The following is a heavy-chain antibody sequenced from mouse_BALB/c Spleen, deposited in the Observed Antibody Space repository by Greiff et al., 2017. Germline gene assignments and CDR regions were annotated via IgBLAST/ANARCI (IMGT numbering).Heavy chain of an antibody. Sequence: VQLQQSGAELAKPGASVKMSCKASGYTFTSYWMHWVKQRPGQGLEWIGYINPSTGYTEYNQKFKDKATLTADKSSSTAYMQLSSLTSEDSAVYYCARDGMITTDDYWGQGTTLTVSS. CDR2: INPSTGYT. D-gene: IGHD2-4*01. V-gene: IGHV1-7*01. CDR1: GYTFTSYW. J-gene: IGHJ2*01. CDR3: ARDGMITTDDY.